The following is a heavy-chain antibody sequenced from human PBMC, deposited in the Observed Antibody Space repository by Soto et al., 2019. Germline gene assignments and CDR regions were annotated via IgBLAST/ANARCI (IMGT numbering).Heavy chain of an antibody. CDR1: GGFISSGDYY. V-gene: IGHV4-30-4*01. CDR2: IYYSGST. D-gene: IGHD2-21*02. J-gene: IGHJ2*01. Sequence: QVQLQESGPGLVKPSETLSLTCTVSGGFISSGDYYWSWIRQPPGKGLEWIGYIYYSGSTHYNPSLRSRVNMAVDTSQNHFSLKLSYVTAADTAVYYCARDGGESAYCGGDCPYWYFDLWGRGTLVTVSS. CDR3: ARDGGESAYCGGDCPYWYFDL.